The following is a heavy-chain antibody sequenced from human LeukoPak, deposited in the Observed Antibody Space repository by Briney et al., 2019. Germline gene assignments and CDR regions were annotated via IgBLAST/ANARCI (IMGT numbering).Heavy chain of an antibody. D-gene: IGHD6-13*01. CDR2: ISSSGNTI. CDR3: ARDLYVAAAGTDAFDI. J-gene: IGHJ3*02. CDR1: GVSISSSNSY. V-gene: IGHV3-11*04. Sequence: LSLTCTVSGVSISSSNSYWGWIRQPPGKGLEWVSYISSSGNTIYYADSVKGRFTISRDNAKNSLYLQMNSLRAEDTAVYYCARDLYVAAAGTDAFDIWGQGTMVTVSS.